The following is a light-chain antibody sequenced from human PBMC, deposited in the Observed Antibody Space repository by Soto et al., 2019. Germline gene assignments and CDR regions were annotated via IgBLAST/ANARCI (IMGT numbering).Light chain of an antibody. CDR2: TND. Sequence: QLVLTQPTSASGTPGQRVTISCSGGGSNIGSNPVNWYQQLPGTAPKLLIYTNDQRPSGVPDRFSGSKSGTSASLAISGLQSEDEADYYYAAWDHSLNGPVFGGGTKVTVL. V-gene: IGLV1-44*01. J-gene: IGLJ2*01. CDR3: AAWDHSLNGPV. CDR1: GSNIGSNP.